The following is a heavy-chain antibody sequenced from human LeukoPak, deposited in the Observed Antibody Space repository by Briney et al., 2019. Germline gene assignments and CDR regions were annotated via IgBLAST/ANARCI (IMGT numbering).Heavy chain of an antibody. J-gene: IGHJ2*01. CDR1: GGSISSGDYY. Sequence: SQTLSLTCTVSGGSISSGDYYWSWIRQPPGKGLEWIGYIYYSGSTYYNPSLKSRVTISVDTSKNQFSLKLSSVTVADMAVYYCARGERYYGSGSYSSWYFDLWGRGTLVTVSS. D-gene: IGHD3-10*01. CDR2: IYYSGST. V-gene: IGHV4-30-4*01. CDR3: ARGERYYGSGSYSSWYFDL.